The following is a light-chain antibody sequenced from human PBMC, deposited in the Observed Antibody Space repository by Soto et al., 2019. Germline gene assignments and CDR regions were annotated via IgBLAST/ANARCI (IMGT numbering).Light chain of an antibody. V-gene: IGKV3-15*01. CDR3: QQYNNWPPYT. Sequence: EIVMTQSPATLSVSPGERATLSCRASQSVSSNLAWYQQKPGQARRLLIYGASTRATGIPARFSGSGSGTEFTPTISSLQSEDFAVYYCQQYNNWPPYTFGQGTKLEIK. J-gene: IGKJ2*01. CDR1: QSVSSN. CDR2: GAS.